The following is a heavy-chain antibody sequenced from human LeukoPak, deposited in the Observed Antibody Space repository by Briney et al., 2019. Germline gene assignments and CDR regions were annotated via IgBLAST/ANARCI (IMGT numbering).Heavy chain of an antibody. V-gene: IGHV1-18*01. J-gene: IGHJ4*02. CDR3: ARGPLGRGWYYFDY. CDR2: ISAYNGNT. D-gene: IGHD6-19*01. CDR1: GYTFTSYD. Sequence: ASVKVSCKASGYTFTSYDINWVRQATGQGLEWMGWISAYNGNTNYAQKLQGRVTMTTDTSTSTAYMELRSLRSDDTAVYYCARGPLGRGWYYFDYWGQGTLVTVSS.